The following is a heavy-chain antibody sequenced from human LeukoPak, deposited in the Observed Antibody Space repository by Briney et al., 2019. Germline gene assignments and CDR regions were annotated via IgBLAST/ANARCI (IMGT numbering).Heavy chain of an antibody. CDR3: AKELYSYGKVRYYFDY. J-gene: IGHJ4*02. CDR2: ISGSGGST. V-gene: IGHV3-23*01. CDR1: GFTFSSYA. Sequence: GGSLRLSCAASGFTFSSYAMSWVRQAPGKGLEWVSAISGSGGSTYYADSVKGRFTISRDNSKNTLYLQMNSLRAEDTAVYYCAKELYSYGKVRYYFDYWGQGTLVTVSS. D-gene: IGHD5-18*01.